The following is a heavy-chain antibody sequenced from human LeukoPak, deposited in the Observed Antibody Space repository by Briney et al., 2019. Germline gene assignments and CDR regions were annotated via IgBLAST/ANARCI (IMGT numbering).Heavy chain of an antibody. V-gene: IGHV4-34*01. CDR3: ARAYNYDFWSGLQNWYFDL. Sequence: PSETLSLTCAVYGGSFSGYYWSWIRQPPGKGLEWIGEINHSGSTNYNPSLKSRVTISVDTSKNQFSLKLSSVTAADTAVYYCARAYNYDFWSGLQNWYFDLWGRGTLVTVSS. CDR1: GGSFSGYY. D-gene: IGHD3-3*01. CDR2: INHSGST. J-gene: IGHJ2*01.